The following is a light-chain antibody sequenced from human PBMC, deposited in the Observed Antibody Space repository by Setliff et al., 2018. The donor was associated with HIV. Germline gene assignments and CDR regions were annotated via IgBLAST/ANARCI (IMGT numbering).Light chain of an antibody. Sequence: QSALTQPASVSRSPGQSITFSCTGTSGDVGTYNYVTWYQHHPGKAPKLLIYEVSSRPSGVSNRFSGSKSGNTASLTISGLQAGDEADYYCASYTTTNTWVFGGGTK. J-gene: IGLJ3*02. CDR1: SGDVGTYNY. CDR3: ASYTTTNTWV. V-gene: IGLV2-14*01. CDR2: EVS.